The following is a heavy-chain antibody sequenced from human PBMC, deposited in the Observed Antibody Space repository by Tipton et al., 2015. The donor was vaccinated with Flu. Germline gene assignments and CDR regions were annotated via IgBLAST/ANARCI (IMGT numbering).Heavy chain of an antibody. Sequence: TLSLTCTVSGGSIGTYYWSWIRQPPGKGLEWIGYIYYTGSTKYNPSLKSRVTISLDTSKNQFSLILSSVTAADTAVYYCARVPVGARAVLADYWGRGTLVTVSS. CDR2: IYYTGST. CDR3: ARVPVGARAVLADY. D-gene: IGHD1-26*01. J-gene: IGHJ4*02. CDR1: GGSIGTYY. V-gene: IGHV4-59*01.